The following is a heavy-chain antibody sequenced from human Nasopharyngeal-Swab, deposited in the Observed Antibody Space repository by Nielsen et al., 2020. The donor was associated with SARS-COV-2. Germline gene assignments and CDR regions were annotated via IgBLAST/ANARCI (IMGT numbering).Heavy chain of an antibody. CDR2: IWYDGSNK. D-gene: IGHD6-13*01. J-gene: IGHJ2*01. CDR1: GFTFSSYG. CDR3: ARGQESYSSSWLNWYFDL. Sequence: GGSLRLSCAAPGFTFSSYGMHWVRQAPGKGLEWVAVIWYDGSNKYYADSVKGRFTISRDNSKNTLYLQMNSLRAEDTAVYYCARGQESYSSSWLNWYFDLWGRGTLVTVSS. V-gene: IGHV3-33*01.